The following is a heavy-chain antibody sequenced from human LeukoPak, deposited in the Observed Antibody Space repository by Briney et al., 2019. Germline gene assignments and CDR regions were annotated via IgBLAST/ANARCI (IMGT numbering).Heavy chain of an antibody. J-gene: IGHJ4*02. V-gene: IGHV3-11*03. CDR3: ASPVRG. Sequence: GGSLRLSCTASGFTFGDYYMSWIRQAPGKGLEWVSYISGSSGNINYADSVKGRFTISRDSAKNSLYLQMNSLRDEDTAVYYCASPVRGWGQGALVTVSS. D-gene: IGHD3-10*01. CDR2: ISGSSGNI. CDR1: GFTFGDYY.